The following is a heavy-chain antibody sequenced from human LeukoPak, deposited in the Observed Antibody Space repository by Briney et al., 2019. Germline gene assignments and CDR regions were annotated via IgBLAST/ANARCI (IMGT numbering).Heavy chain of an antibody. CDR1: GYTFTSYA. V-gene: IGHV1-18*01. CDR3: ARLHSSNYGDYVLSPMGY. CDR2: ISTYNGNT. Sequence: GASVKVSCKASGYTFTSYAITWVRQAPGQGLEWMGWISTYNGNTNYAQKLQGGVTMTTDTSTSTAYMELRSLRSDDTAVYYCARLHSSNYGDYVLSPMGYWGQGTLVTVSS. J-gene: IGHJ4*02. D-gene: IGHD4-17*01.